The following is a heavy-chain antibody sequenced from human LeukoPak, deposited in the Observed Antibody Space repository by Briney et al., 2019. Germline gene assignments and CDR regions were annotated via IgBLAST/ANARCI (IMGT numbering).Heavy chain of an antibody. V-gene: IGHV1-2*04. Sequence: ASVKVSCKASGYTFIDYYMHWVRQAPGQGLEWMGWINPNSGGTNYAQKFQGWVTMTRDTSISTAYMELSRLRSDDTAVNYCARADRDGYNINLDYWGQGTLVTVSS. D-gene: IGHD5-24*01. CDR3: ARADRDGYNINLDY. CDR2: INPNSGGT. J-gene: IGHJ4*02. CDR1: GYTFIDYY.